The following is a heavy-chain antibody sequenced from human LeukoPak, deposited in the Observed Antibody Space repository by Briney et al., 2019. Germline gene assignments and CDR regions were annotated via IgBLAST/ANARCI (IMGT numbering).Heavy chain of an antibody. V-gene: IGHV4-34*01. CDR2: INHSGST. J-gene: IGHJ4*02. CDR3: ARVQSYYDFWSGYRYYFDY. Sequence: PSETLSLTWLVEAGSFSGYYWSWIRQPPGKWREWIGEINHSGSTNYNPSLKSRVTISVDASKHQFSLKLSSVTAADTAVYYCARVQSYYDFWSGYRYYFDYWGQGTLVTVSS. CDR1: AGSFSGYY. D-gene: IGHD3-3*01.